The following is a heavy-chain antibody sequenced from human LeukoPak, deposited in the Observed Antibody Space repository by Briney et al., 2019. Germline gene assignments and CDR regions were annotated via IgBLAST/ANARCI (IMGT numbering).Heavy chain of an antibody. D-gene: IGHD3-22*01. Sequence: GGSLRLSCAASGFTFSSYAMSWVRHAPGKGLEWVSTISGSGGSTYYADSVKGRFTISRDNSKNTLSLQMNSLRGADTAVYYCAKDQAPTYYHSSGFLNWGQGTLVTVSS. CDR1: GFTFSSYA. CDR3: AKDQAPTYYHSSGFLN. V-gene: IGHV3-23*01. J-gene: IGHJ4*02. CDR2: ISGSGGST.